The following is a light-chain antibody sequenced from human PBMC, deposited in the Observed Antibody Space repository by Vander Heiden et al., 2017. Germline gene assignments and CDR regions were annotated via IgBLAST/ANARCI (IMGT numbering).Light chain of an antibody. Sequence: RVTITCRASQSISSWLAWYQKKPGKAPKLLIYKASSLESGVPSRFSGSGPETEFTLTISSLQPDDFATYYCQQYISIGTFGQGTKVEIK. V-gene: IGKV1-5*03. CDR2: KAS. CDR1: QSISSW. J-gene: IGKJ1*01. CDR3: QQYISIGT.